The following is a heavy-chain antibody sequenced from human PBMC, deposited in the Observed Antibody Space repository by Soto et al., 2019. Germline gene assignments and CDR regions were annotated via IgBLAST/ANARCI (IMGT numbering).Heavy chain of an antibody. Sequence: GGSLRLSCAASGFTFSSYGMHWVRQAPGKGLEWVAVISYDGSNKYYADSVKGRFTISRDNSKNTLYLQMNSLRAEDTAVYYCAKDAAYYYSPFGYWGQGTLVTVSS. CDR3: AKDAAYYYSPFGY. V-gene: IGHV3-30*18. CDR2: ISYDGSNK. D-gene: IGHD3-10*01. CDR1: GFTFSSYG. J-gene: IGHJ4*02.